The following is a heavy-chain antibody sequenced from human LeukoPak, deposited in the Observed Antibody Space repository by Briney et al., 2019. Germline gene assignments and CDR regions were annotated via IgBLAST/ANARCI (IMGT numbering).Heavy chain of an antibody. J-gene: IGHJ4*02. Sequence: GGSLRLSCAASGFTFSSYSMNWVRQAPGKGLEWVSSISSSSSYIYYADSVKGQFTISRDNAKNSLYLQMNSLRAEDTAVYYCARDHARSEGVAAYYFDYWGQGTLVTVSS. CDR3: ARDHARSEGVAAYYFDY. CDR1: GFTFSSYS. CDR2: ISSSSSYI. D-gene: IGHD6-19*01. V-gene: IGHV3-21*01.